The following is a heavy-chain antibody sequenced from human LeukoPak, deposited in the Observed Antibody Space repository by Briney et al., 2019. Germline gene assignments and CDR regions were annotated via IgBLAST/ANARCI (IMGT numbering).Heavy chain of an antibody. D-gene: IGHD6-19*01. J-gene: IGHJ4*02. CDR3: ARVESSGWFYYFDY. Sequence: GGSLRLSCAASGFTFSNYGMHWVRQAPGKGLEWVSVIYSGDSTYYADSVKGRFTISRDNSKNTLYLQMNSLRAEDTAVYYCARVESSGWFYYFDYWGQGTLVTVSS. CDR1: GFTFSNYG. V-gene: IGHV3-NL1*01. CDR2: IYSGDST.